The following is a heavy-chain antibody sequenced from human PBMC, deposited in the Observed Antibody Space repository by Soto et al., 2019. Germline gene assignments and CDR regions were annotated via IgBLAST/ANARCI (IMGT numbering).Heavy chain of an antibody. CDR1: GGSFSGYY. Sequence: PSETLSLTCAVYGGSFSGYYWSWIRQPPGKGLEWIGEINHSGSTNYNPSLKSRVTISVDTSKNQSSLKLSSVTAADTAVYYCARRVGAGPFDPWGQGTLVTVSS. J-gene: IGHJ5*02. CDR3: ARRVGAGPFDP. V-gene: IGHV4-34*01. D-gene: IGHD1-26*01. CDR2: INHSGST.